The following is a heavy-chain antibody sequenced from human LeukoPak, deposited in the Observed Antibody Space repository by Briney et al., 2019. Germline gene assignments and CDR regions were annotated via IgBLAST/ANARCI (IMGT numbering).Heavy chain of an antibody. CDR2: ISSYNGIT. J-gene: IGHJ4*02. CDR3: ARDRTSYDSSGPDY. D-gene: IGHD3-22*01. CDR1: GYTFTTSS. V-gene: IGHV1-18*01. Sequence: APLNGCCTTSGYTFTTSSFRWVRQAPEQGLEGMGWISSYNGITNYAQKHQGRVTMTTDTSTRTAYMELRSQRSDDTAVYYCARDRTSYDSSGPDYWGQGTLVTVSS.